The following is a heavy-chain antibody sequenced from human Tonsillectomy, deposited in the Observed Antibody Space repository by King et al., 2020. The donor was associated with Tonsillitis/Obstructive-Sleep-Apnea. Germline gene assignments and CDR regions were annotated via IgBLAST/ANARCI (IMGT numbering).Heavy chain of an antibody. CDR1: GGSFSGYY. J-gene: IGHJ6*03. CDR2: IHPSGST. CDR3: ARRAYSNYGFYYYYMDV. D-gene: IGHD4-11*01. Sequence: VQLQQWGAGLLKPSETLSLTCAVYGGSFSGYYWGCIRQSPGKGLEWLGEIHPSGSTNYNPSLKSRVTISLDTSKNQFSLKRNPVTAADTAVYYCARRAYSNYGFYYYYMDVWGKGTTVTVSS. V-gene: IGHV4-34*01.